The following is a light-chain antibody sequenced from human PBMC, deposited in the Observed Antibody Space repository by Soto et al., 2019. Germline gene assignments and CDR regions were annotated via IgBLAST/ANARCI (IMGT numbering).Light chain of an antibody. Sequence: QSVLTQPPSVSAAPGQTVTVSCSGNKSNVGRNYVSWYQQFTGTAPRLLIYDTNKRPSGIPGRFSGSKSGTSATLGITGLQTGDDAIYYCGTWDSRLSGVLFGGGTKLTVL. CDR1: KSNVGRNY. CDR3: GTWDSRLSGVL. J-gene: IGLJ2*01. CDR2: DTN. V-gene: IGLV1-51*01.